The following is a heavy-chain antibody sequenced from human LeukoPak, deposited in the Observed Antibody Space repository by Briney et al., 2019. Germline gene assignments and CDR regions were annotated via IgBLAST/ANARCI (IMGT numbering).Heavy chain of an antibody. CDR2: ISSSSSTI. Sequence: PGGSLRLSCAASGFTFHTCNMIWVRQAPGKGLEWVSFISSSSSTIYYADSVKGRFTISRDNSKNTVYLQMNSLRVEDTAAYYCARDQRPGWGGYFQHWGQGTLVTVSS. V-gene: IGHV3-48*01. CDR3: ARDQRPGWGGYFQH. CDR1: GFTFHTCN. J-gene: IGHJ1*01. D-gene: IGHD3-16*01.